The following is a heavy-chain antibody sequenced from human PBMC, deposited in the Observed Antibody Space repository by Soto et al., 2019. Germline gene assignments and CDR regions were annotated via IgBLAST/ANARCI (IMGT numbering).Heavy chain of an antibody. J-gene: IGHJ5*02. CDR3: ARETKWLNWIDP. V-gene: IGHV3-48*01. Sequence: PGGSLRLSCAASGFTFSSYSMNWVRQAPGKGLEWVSYISSSSSTIYYADSVKGRFTISRDNAKNSLYLQMNSLRAEDTAVYYCARETKWLNWIDPRGQATLVTVSS. CDR2: ISSSSSTI. D-gene: IGHD5-12*01. CDR1: GFTFSSYS.